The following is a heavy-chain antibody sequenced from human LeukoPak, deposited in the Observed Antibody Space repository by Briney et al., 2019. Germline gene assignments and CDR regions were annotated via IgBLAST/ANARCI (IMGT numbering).Heavy chain of an antibody. Sequence: SETLSLTCTVSGGSISSSSYYWGWIRQPPGKGLEWIGSIYYSGSTYYNPSLKSRVTISVDTSKNQFSLKLSSVTAADTAVYYCARPGGYGGYDWGFGEDYWGQGTLVTVSS. D-gene: IGHD5-12*01. CDR2: IYYSGST. CDR3: ARPGGYGGYDWGFGEDY. J-gene: IGHJ4*02. CDR1: GGSISSSSYY. V-gene: IGHV4-39*01.